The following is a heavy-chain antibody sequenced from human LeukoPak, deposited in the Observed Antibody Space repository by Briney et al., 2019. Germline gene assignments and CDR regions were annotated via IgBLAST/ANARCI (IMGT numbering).Heavy chain of an antibody. D-gene: IGHD2-21*01. V-gene: IGHV1-18*01. J-gene: IGHJ3*02. CDR3: ARRIGTPTDAFDI. Sequence: ASVKVSCKSSGYRFITYGIAWVRQAPGQGLEWMGWVFSFNGNTNYAQKFQGRVSMTTDTSTSTAYLELRSLRSDDTAIYFCARRIGTPTDAFDIWGQGTVVTVSS. CDR1: GYRFITYG. CDR2: VFSFNGNT.